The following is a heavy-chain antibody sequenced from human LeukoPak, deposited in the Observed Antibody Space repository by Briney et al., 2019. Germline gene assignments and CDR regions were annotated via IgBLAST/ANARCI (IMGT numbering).Heavy chain of an antibody. CDR3: AKWGSGGSID. CDR2: ISGSGGTT. D-gene: IGHD2-15*01. Sequence: QPGGSLRLSCAASGFTFSSYVMSWVRQAPGKGLEWVSGISGSGGTTYYADSVKGRFTISRDNSKNTLYLQLNSLRAEDTAVYYCAKWGSGGSIDWGQGSLVTVSS. V-gene: IGHV3-23*01. J-gene: IGHJ4*02. CDR1: GFTFSSYV.